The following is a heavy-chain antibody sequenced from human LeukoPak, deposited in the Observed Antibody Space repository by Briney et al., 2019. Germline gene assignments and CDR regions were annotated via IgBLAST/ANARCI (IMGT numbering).Heavy chain of an antibody. Sequence: PGGSLRLSCAASGFTFSSYEMNWVRQAPGKGLEWVSYISRSGDTIYFADSVKGRFTISRDNAKNSLYLQMSSLRAEDTAVYYCARDYASDYWGRGTLVTVSS. V-gene: IGHV3-48*03. CDR2: ISRSGDTI. J-gene: IGHJ4*02. CDR3: ARDYASDY. CDR1: GFTFSSYE. D-gene: IGHD3-10*01.